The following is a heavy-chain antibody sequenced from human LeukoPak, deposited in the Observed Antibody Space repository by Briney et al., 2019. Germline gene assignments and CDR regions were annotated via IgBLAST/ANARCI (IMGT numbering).Heavy chain of an antibody. CDR3: AKSTSPLYYYYGMDV. J-gene: IGHJ6*02. CDR2: ISGSGGST. V-gene: IGHV3-23*01. Sequence: GGSLRLSCAASGFTFSSYAMTWVRQAPGKGLEWVSTISGSGGSTYYADSVKGRFTISRDNSKNTLYLQLNSLRAEDTAVYYCAKSTSPLYYYYGMDVWGQGTTVTVSS. CDR1: GFTFSSYA. D-gene: IGHD2-2*01.